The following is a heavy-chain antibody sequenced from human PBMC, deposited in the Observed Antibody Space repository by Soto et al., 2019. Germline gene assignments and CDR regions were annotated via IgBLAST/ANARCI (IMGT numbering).Heavy chain of an antibody. CDR1: GVSFSSGTYY. Sequence: AETLTLSCSASGVSFSSGTYYWSCMRQPPGKGLECIGYIYYRGSTNYDPTLKSRVTISVDTSRTKFSLWLSSVTAADRAVYYCARVTRITGTLGYFDYWGQGTLVTVSS. J-gene: IGHJ4*02. CDR3: ARVTRITGTLGYFDY. V-gene: IGHV4-61*01. D-gene: IGHD1-7*01. CDR2: IYYRGST.